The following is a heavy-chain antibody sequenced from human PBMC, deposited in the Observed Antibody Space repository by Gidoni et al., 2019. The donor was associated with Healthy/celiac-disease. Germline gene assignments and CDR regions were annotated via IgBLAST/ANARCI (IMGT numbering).Heavy chain of an antibody. Sequence: EVQLVESGGGLVQPGGSLRLSCAASGFTFSSYDMHWVRQAKGKGLEWVSAIGTAGDTYYPGSVKGRFTISRENAKNSLYLQMNSLRAGDTAVYYCARARLGGSGIIKYGMDVWGQGTTVTVSS. CDR3: ARARLGGSGIIKYGMDV. CDR1: GFTFSSYD. D-gene: IGHD3-10*01. J-gene: IGHJ6*02. V-gene: IGHV3-13*04. CDR2: IGTAGDT.